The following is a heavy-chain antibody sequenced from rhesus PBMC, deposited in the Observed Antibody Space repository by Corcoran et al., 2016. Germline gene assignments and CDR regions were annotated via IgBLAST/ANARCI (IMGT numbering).Heavy chain of an antibody. CDR3: AKDTGSGSQFDY. D-gene: IGHD6-25*01. Sequence: EVQLVEAGGGWVQPGGALRLSWSGSGFTFSSYYMSWGRQAPGKGLEWFSAINTGGCSTWYTDSVKGRFTISKENAKNTLYLQMDSLRAEDTAVYYCAKDTGSGSQFDYWGQGVLVTVSS. CDR2: INTGGCST. J-gene: IGHJ4*01. CDR1: GFTFSSYY. V-gene: IGHV3-8*01.